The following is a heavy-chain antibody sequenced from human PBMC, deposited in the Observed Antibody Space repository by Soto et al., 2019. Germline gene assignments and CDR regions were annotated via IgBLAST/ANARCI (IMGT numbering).Heavy chain of an antibody. V-gene: IGHV4-31*03. CDR3: ARGRAGYRSITSCFSWFDP. CDR1: GGSISSGGYY. Sequence: PSETLSLTCTVSGGSISSGGYYWSWIRQHPGKGLEWIGYIYYSGSTYYNPSLKSRVTISVDTSKNQFSLKLSSVTAADTAVYYCARGRAGYRSITSCFSWFDPWGQGTLVTVSS. D-gene: IGHD2-2*01. J-gene: IGHJ5*02. CDR2: IYYSGST.